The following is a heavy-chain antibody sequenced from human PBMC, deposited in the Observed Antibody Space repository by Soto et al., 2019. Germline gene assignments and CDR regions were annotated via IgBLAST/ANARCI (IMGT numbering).Heavy chain of an antibody. Sequence: QVQLVESGGGVVQPGRSLRLSCAASGFTFSSYAMHWVRQAPGKGLEWVAVISYDGSNKYYADSVKGRFTISRDNSKNTLYLQMNSLRAEDTAVYYCARAVSRRYYSDYWGQGTLVTVSS. CDR1: GFTFSSYA. CDR2: ISYDGSNK. CDR3: ARAVSRRYYSDY. D-gene: IGHD6-13*01. V-gene: IGHV3-30-3*01. J-gene: IGHJ4*02.